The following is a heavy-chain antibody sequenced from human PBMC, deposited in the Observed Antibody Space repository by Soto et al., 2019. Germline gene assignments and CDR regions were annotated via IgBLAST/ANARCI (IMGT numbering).Heavy chain of an antibody. Sequence: EVQLVESGGGLVQPGGSLRLSCAGSGFTLSYHYIDWVRQAPGKGLEWVGRSRDKAQGYSITYAASVNGRFTTSRDESKISVYLQMNSLKTEDTAVYYCVRATYFSDSSGYTRCLDYWGQGTLVTVSS. V-gene: IGHV3-72*01. CDR1: GFTLSYHY. CDR2: SRDKAQGYSI. J-gene: IGHJ4*02. CDR3: VRATYFSDSSGYTRCLDY. D-gene: IGHD3-22*01.